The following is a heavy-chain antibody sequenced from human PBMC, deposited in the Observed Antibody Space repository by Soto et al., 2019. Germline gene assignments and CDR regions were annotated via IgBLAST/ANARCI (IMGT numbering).Heavy chain of an antibody. Sequence: PSETLSLTCTVSGVSISSSNYHWGWVRQPPGKGLEWIGSIYYTGSTHYNPSLKSRVTVSADTSKNQFSLRLSSVIAADTAVYYCARCGYISGWYCYFDFWGLGTLVTVSS. CDR2: IYYTGST. CDR3: ARCGYISGWYCYFDF. D-gene: IGHD6-19*01. CDR1: GVSISSSNYH. V-gene: IGHV4-39*01. J-gene: IGHJ4*02.